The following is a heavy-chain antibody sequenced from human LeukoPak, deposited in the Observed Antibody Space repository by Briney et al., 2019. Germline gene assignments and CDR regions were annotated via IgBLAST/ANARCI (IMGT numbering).Heavy chain of an antibody. Sequence: ASVKVSCKASGYTFTSYGISWVRQAPGQGLEWMGWISAYNGNTNYAQKLQGRVTMTTDTSTSTAYMELRSLRSDDAAVYYCARDRSSGYSYGYFYWGQGTLVTVSS. CDR2: ISAYNGNT. D-gene: IGHD5-18*01. CDR3: ARDRSSGYSYGYFY. V-gene: IGHV1-18*01. CDR1: GYTFTSYG. J-gene: IGHJ4*02.